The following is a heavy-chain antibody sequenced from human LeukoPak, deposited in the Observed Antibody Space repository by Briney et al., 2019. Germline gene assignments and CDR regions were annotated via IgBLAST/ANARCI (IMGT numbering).Heavy chain of an antibody. V-gene: IGHV4-4*09. CDR3: TKREGPMSGSYDYFDP. CDR2: IHSNGYT. D-gene: IGHD1-26*01. Sequence: SETLSLTCTVSGGSISGYYWSWIRQPPGQGLEWIAYIHSNGYTNYNPSLKSRVTISVDTSTNQFSLKVTSVTAADTAMYYCTKREGPMSGSYDYFDPWGQGTLVTVS. CDR1: GGSISGYY. J-gene: IGHJ5*02.